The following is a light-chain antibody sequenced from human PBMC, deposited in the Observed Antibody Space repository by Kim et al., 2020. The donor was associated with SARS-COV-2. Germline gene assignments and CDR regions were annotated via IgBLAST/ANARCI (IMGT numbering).Light chain of an antibody. CDR1: QRVSSY. V-gene: IGKV3-11*01. CDR3: QQRSNWPPLT. Sequence: EIVLTQSPATLSLSPGERATLSCRASQRVSSYLAWYQQKPGQAPRLLIYDASNRATGIPARFSGSGSGTDFTLTISSREPEDFAVYYCQQRSNWPPLTFGGGTKVDIK. CDR2: DAS. J-gene: IGKJ4*01.